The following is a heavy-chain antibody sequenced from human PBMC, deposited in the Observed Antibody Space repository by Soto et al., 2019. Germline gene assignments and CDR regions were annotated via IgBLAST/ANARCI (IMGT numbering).Heavy chain of an antibody. J-gene: IGHJ6*03. V-gene: IGHV4-59*08. CDR1: GGSISSYY. CDR2: IYYSGST. D-gene: IGHD3-3*01. CDR3: ARTHPPYYDLWSGPYYMDV. Sequence: KSSETLSLTCTASGGSISSYYWSWIRQPPGKGLEWIGYIYYSGSTNYNPSLKSRVTISVDTSKNQFSLKLSSVTAADTAVYYCARTHPPYYDLWSGPYYMDVWGKGTTVTVSS.